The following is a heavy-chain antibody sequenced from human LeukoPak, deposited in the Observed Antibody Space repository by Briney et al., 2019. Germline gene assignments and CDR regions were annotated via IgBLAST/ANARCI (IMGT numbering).Heavy chain of an antibody. CDR1: GGSISSSSYY. V-gene: IGHV4-39*01. J-gene: IGHJ6*02. Sequence: PSETLSLTCTVSGGSISSSSYYWGWIRQPPGKGLEWIGSIYYSGSTYYNPSLKSRVTISVDTSKNQFSLKLSSVTAADTAVYCCAILLGGHCSSTSCYTTKYYYYYGMDVWGQGTTVTVSS. D-gene: IGHD2-2*02. CDR3: AILLGGHCSSTSCYTTKYYYYYGMDV. CDR2: IYYSGST.